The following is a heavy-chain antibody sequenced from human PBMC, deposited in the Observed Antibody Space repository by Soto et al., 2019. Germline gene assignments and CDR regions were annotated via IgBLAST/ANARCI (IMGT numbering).Heavy chain of an antibody. CDR1: GFTFISYG. CDR2: ISYDGSNK. V-gene: IGHV3-30*03. Sequence: GGALRLSCAASGFTFISYGILWVRQAPGKGLEWVAVISYDGSNKYYADSVKGRFTISRDNAKNSLYLQMNSLRAEDTAVYYCARDSVSYGGYELNCFDYWAQRTSVTVSS. CDR3: ARDSVSYGGYELNCFDY. J-gene: IGHJ4*02. D-gene: IGHD5-12*01.